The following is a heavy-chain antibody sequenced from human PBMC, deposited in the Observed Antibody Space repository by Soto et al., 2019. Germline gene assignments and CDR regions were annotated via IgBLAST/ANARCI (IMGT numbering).Heavy chain of an antibody. CDR1: GGSFSGYY. V-gene: IGHV4-34*01. CDR2: INHSGST. J-gene: IGHJ4*02. CDR3: ARGPGLSHGSGSF. D-gene: IGHD3-10*01. Sequence: SETLSLTCAVYGGSFSGYYWSWIRQPPGKGLEWIGEINHSGSTNYNPSLKSRVTISVDTSKNQFSLKLSSVTAADTAVYYCARGPGLSHGSGSFWGQGTLVTVSS.